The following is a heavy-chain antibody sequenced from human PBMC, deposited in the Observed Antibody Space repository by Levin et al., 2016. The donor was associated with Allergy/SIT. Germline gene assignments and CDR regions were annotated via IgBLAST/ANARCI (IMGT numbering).Heavy chain of an antibody. CDR2: ISGSGGST. V-gene: IGHV3-23*01. Sequence: WIRQPPGKGLEWVSAISGSGGSTYYADSVKGRFTISRDNSKNTLYLQMNSLRAEDTAVYYCAKLPYGGILLDYWGQGTLVTVSS. CDR3: AKLPYGGILLDY. J-gene: IGHJ4*02. D-gene: IGHD4-23*01.